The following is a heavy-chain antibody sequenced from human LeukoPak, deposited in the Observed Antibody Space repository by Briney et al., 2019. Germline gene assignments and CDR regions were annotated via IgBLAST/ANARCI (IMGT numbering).Heavy chain of an antibody. V-gene: IGHV3-7*03. CDR3: AKEGGFDRTYYYYYYGMDV. Sequence: GGSLRLSCAASGFTLSSYWMSWVRQAPGKGLEWVANIKQDGSEKYYVDSVKGRFTISRDNAKNSLYLQMNSLRAEDTAVYYCAKEGGFDRTYYYYYYGMDVWGQGTTVTVSS. D-gene: IGHD1-26*01. CDR1: GFTLSSYW. J-gene: IGHJ6*02. CDR2: IKQDGSEK.